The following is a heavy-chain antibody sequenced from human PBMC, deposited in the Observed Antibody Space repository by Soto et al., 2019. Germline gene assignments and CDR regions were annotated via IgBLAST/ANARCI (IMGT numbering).Heavy chain of an antibody. Sequence: ASVKVSCKASGYTFTTYGISWVRQAPGQGLEWLGWINTHNGNTNYAQNLQGRVIMTADTSTNTACMELRSLRSDDTAIYYCTREGSAPYYYYGMDAWGQGTTVTVSS. D-gene: IGHD3-10*01. V-gene: IGHV1-18*01. CDR2: INTHNGNT. CDR1: GYTFTTYG. J-gene: IGHJ6*02. CDR3: TREGSAPYYYYGMDA.